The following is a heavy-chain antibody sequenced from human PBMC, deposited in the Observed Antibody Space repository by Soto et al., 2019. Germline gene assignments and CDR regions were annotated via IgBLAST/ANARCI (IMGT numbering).Heavy chain of an antibody. J-gene: IGHJ4*02. Sequence: PGGSLRLSCVASGITFNNFSMTWVRLAPGKGLEWVSSISANSANTYYADSVKGRFTISRDNSKNTLYLQMNSLRAEDTAVYYCARERHYGPNPFDYWGQGTLVTVSS. D-gene: IGHD4-17*01. V-gene: IGHV3-23*01. CDR1: GITFNNFS. CDR3: ARERHYGPNPFDY. CDR2: ISANSANT.